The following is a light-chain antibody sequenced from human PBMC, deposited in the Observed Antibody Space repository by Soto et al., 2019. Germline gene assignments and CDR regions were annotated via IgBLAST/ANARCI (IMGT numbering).Light chain of an antibody. CDR2: KAS. Sequence: DIQMTQSPSSLSASVGDRVTITCRPSQSIDNFLNWYQQKPGKAPKLLIYKASTLKSGVPSRFSGSGSGTEFTLTISSLQPDDFATYYCQQSYSTPSITFGQATRLEVK. CDR1: QSIDNF. J-gene: IGKJ5*01. V-gene: IGKV1-39*01. CDR3: QQSYSTPSIT.